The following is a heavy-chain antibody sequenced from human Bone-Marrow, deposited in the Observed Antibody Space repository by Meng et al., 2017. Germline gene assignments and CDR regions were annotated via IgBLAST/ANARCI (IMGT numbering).Heavy chain of an antibody. J-gene: IGHJ6*02. V-gene: IGHV3-9*01. CDR3: AKDRGETYYDILTGYPGPYCCYGMDD. CDR1: GFTFDDYA. Sequence: GGSLRLSCAASGFTFDDYAMHWVRQAPGKGLEWVSGISWNSGSIGYADSVKGRFTITRDNAKNSLYLQMNSLSAEDTALYYYAKDRGETYYDILTGYPGPYCCYGMDDWGQGTTVTVSS. D-gene: IGHD3-9*01. CDR2: ISWNSGSI.